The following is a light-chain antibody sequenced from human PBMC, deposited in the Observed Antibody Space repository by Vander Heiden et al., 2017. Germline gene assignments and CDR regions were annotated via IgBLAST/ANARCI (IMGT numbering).Light chain of an antibody. CDR3: QQSDSTLYT. J-gene: IGKJ2*01. CDR1: QSISSY. Sequence: QSPSSLSASVGDRVTITCRASQSISSYLNWYQQKPGKAPKLLIYAASSLQSGVPSRFSGSGSGTDFTLTISRLQPEDFATYYCQQSDSTLYTFGQGTKLEIK. V-gene: IGKV1-39*01. CDR2: AAS.